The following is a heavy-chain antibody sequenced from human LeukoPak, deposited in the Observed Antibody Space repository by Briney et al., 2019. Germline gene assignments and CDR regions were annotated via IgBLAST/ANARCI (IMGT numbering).Heavy chain of an antibody. J-gene: IGHJ6*02. Sequence: SVKVSCKASGNSISNYAVSWVRQAPGQGFEWMGGIIPIFGTADYAQKFQGRVTITADQSTSTTYMALSSLRSEDTATYYCTTRACHAGGCSSSFYYYGLHFWGQGTTVSVSS. V-gene: IGHV1-69*13. CDR1: GNSISNYA. CDR2: IIPIFGTA. D-gene: IGHD2-15*01. CDR3: TTRACHAGGCSSSFYYYGLHF.